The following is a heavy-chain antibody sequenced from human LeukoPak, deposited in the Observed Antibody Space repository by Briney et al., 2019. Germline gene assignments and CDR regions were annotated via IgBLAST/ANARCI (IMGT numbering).Heavy chain of an antibody. J-gene: IGHJ4*02. Sequence: GGSLRLSCAASGFTFSGYSMNWVRQAPGKGLEWVSSISSSSSNIYYADSVKGRFTISRDNAKNSLYLQMNSLRAEDTAVYYCARSIAVARYYFDYWGQGTLVTASS. D-gene: IGHD6-19*01. V-gene: IGHV3-21*01. CDR3: ARSIAVARYYFDY. CDR1: GFTFSGYS. CDR2: ISSSSSNI.